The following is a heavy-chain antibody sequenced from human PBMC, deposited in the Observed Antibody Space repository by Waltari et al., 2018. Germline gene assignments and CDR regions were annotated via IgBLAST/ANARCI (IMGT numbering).Heavy chain of an antibody. CDR2: IYPGDSDT. D-gene: IGHD3-16*02. V-gene: IGHV5-51*01. CDR1: GNNCTTSW. CDR3: ARQARGGVIIAPFDQ. J-gene: IGHJ4*02. Sequence: EVQLAQSAAEVKRPGDSLKISCQGYGNNCTTSWIGWVRQRPGKGLEWMGIIYPGDSDTKYGPSFRGQVTISVDKSISTAYLQWSSLKASDSATYYCARQARGGVIIAPFDQWGQGTLVTVSS.